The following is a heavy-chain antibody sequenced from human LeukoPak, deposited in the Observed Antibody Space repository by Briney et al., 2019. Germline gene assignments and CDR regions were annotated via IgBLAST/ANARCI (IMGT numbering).Heavy chain of an antibody. D-gene: IGHD3-9*01. Sequence: PSETLSLTCTVSGGSISSYYWSWIRQPPGKGLEWIGYIYYSGSTKYNPSLKSRVTISVDTSKNQFSLKLSSVTAADTAVYYCARRSGLRYFDWLNRGYFDYWGQGTLVTVSS. CDR2: IYYSGST. CDR1: GGSISSYY. V-gene: IGHV4-59*12. J-gene: IGHJ4*02. CDR3: ARRSGLRYFDWLNRGYFDY.